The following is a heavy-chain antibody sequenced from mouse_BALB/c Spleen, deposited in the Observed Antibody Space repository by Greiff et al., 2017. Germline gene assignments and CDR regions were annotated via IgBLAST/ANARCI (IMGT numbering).Heavy chain of an antibody. CDR3: TRSGGLRYFDV. D-gene: IGHD2-4*01. J-gene: IGHJ1*01. V-gene: IGHV1-15*01. CDR2: IDPETGGT. CDR1: GYTFTDYE. Sequence: QVHVKQSGAELVRPGASVTLSCKASGYTFTDYEMHWVKQTPVHGLEWIGAIDPETGGTAYNQKFKGKATLTADKSSSTAYMELRSLTSEDSAVYYCTRSGGLRYFDVWGAGTTVTVSS.